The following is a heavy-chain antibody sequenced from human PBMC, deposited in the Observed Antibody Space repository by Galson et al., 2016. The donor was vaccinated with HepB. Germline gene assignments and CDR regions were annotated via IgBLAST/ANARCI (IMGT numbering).Heavy chain of an antibody. CDR2: INEAETER. Sequence: SLRLSCAASGFTFSSHWMTWVRQAPGEGLEWVASINEAETERNYVDSVKGRFTISRDNAKKSLYLQMNSLRAEDTAVYYCARDAGTYWGQGTLVTVSS. V-gene: IGHV3-7*01. D-gene: IGHD1-1*01. CDR1: GFTFSSHW. CDR3: ARDAGTY. J-gene: IGHJ4*02.